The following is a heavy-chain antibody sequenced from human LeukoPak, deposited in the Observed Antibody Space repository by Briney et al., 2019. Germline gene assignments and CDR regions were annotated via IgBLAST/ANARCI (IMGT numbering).Heavy chain of an antibody. J-gene: IGHJ4*02. CDR2: IYPGDSDT. V-gene: IGHV5-51*01. CDR1: GDSFTSYW. CDR3: ARFHCGGDCYGFDY. Sequence: GESLKISCKGSGDSFTSYWIGWGGRLRGKGRGGRGIIYPGDSDTRYSPSFQGQVTISADKSISTAYLQWSSLKASDTAMYYCARFHCGGDCYGFDYWGQGTLVTVSS. D-gene: IGHD2-21*02.